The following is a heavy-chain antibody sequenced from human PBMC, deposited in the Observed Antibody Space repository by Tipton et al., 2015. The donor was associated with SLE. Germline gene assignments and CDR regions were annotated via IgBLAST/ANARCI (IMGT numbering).Heavy chain of an antibody. CDR3: ARVPLVVDSWYFDL. D-gene: IGHD3/OR15-3a*01. J-gene: IGHJ2*01. CDR2: IYYSGST. Sequence: TLSLTCAVYGGSFSGYYWSWIRQPPGKGLEWIGYIYYSGSTYYNPSLKSRVTISVDPSKNQFSLKLGSVTAADTAVYYCARVPLVVDSWYFDLWGRGTLVTVSS. V-gene: IGHV4-34*01. CDR1: GGSFSGYY.